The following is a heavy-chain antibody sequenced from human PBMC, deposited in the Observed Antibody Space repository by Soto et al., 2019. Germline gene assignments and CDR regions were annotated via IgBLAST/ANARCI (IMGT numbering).Heavy chain of an antibody. CDR2: IYSNDEK. Sequence: QVTLKESGPVLVKPTETLTLTCTVSGFSLSNPRMGVSWIRQPPGKALEWLAHIYSNDEKSYSSSLKSRLTISKDTSKSQVVLTMTNIDPVDTATYYCARVERGGRSWYDYWGQGTLVTVAS. V-gene: IGHV2-26*01. D-gene: IGHD6-13*01. J-gene: IGHJ4*02. CDR3: ARVERGGRSWYDY. CDR1: GFSLSNPRMG.